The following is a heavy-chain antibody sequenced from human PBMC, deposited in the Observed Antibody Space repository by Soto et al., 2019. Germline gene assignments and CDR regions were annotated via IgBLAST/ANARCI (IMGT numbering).Heavy chain of an antibody. CDR2: ISGSDGST. CDR3: AKDGVAHIPLYTSGSSYDH. D-gene: IGHD3-22*01. V-gene: IGHV3-23*01. J-gene: IGHJ4*02. Sequence: GSLRLSCAASGFIFSSYAMSWVRQAPGKGLEWVSAISGSDGSTYYADSVKGRFTISRDNSRNTLYLQMNSLRAEDTAVYYCAKDGVAHIPLYTSGSSYDHWGQGTLGTVSA. CDR1: GFIFSSYA.